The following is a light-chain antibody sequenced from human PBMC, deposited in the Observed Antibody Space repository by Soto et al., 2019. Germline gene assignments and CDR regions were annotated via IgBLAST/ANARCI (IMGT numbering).Light chain of an antibody. CDR1: SSNIGAGYD. V-gene: IGLV1-40*01. CDR2: GNS. J-gene: IGLJ3*02. Sequence: QSVLTQPPSVSGAPGQRVTISCTGSSSNIGAGYDVHWYQHLPGTTPRVLIYGNSNRPSGVPDRFSSSKSGTSASLAITGLQADDEGDYYCQSYDSSLSGSVFGGGTKLTVL. CDR3: QSYDSSLSGSV.